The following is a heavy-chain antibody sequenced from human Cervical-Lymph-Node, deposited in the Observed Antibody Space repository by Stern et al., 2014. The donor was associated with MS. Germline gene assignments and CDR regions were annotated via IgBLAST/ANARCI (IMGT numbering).Heavy chain of an antibody. Sequence: EVQLEESGGDLVRPGGSLTLSCAVSGFRLSNFAISWVRQSAGTGLEWVSGIQHSGDHPYDTDSVKGRFTISRDNSDNTLYLRMDRLRVEDTAVYYCAKGLVTYGDERFFDIWGRGTLVIVSS. J-gene: IGHJ2*01. CDR1: GFRLSNFA. V-gene: IGHV3-23*04. CDR3: AKGLVTYGDERFFDI. CDR2: IQHSGDHP. D-gene: IGHD4-17*01.